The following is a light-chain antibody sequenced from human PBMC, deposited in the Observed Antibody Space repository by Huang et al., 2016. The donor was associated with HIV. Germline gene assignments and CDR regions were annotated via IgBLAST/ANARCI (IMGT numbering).Light chain of an antibody. CDR1: QSISSW. CDR2: KAS. V-gene: IGKV1-5*03. J-gene: IGKJ2*01. Sequence: DLQMTQSPSTLSASVGDRVTITCRASQSISSWLAWYQKKPGKAPRLLIYKASNLEGGGPSRFSGSGSETEFTLTISRLQPDDFATYYCQQYHSYATFGQGTKLEIK. CDR3: QQYHSYAT.